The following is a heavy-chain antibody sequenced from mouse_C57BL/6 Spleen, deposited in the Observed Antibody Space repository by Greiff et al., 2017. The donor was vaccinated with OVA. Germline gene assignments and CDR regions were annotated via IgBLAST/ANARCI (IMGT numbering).Heavy chain of an antibody. J-gene: IGHJ1*03. D-gene: IGHD1-1*01. CDR2: IDPSDSYT. V-gene: IGHV1-69*01. Sequence: QVQLQQSGAELVMPGASVKLSCKASGYTFTSYWMHWVKQRPGQGLEWIGEIDPSDSYTNYNQKFKGKSTLTVDKSSSTAYMQLGSLTSEDSAVYYCARRNYGSSSHWYFDVWGTGTTVTVSS. CDR1: GYTFTSYW. CDR3: ARRNYGSSSHWYFDV.